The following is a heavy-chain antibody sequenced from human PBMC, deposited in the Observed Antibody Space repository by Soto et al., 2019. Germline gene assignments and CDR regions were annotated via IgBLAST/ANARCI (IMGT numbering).Heavy chain of an antibody. CDR2: TRNKANSYST. Sequence: EVQFVESGGGLVQPGGSLRLSCAASGFTFSDHYMDWVRQAPGKGLEWVGRTRNKANSYSTEYAASVRGRFTISRDESKNSLYLQMNSLKTEDTAVYYCVRTSHYGSGSWNFDYWGQGTLVTVSS. D-gene: IGHD3-10*01. CDR1: GFTFSDHY. J-gene: IGHJ4*02. CDR3: VRTSHYGSGSWNFDY. V-gene: IGHV3-72*01.